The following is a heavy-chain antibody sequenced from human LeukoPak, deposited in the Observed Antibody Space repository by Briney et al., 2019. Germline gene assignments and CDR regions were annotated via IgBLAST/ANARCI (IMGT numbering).Heavy chain of an antibody. Sequence: PGGSLRLSCAASGFTFSNYGMSWVRQAPGKGLEWVSIISNSGGSTYYADSVKGRFTISRDNSKNTLYLQMNSLRAEDTAVYYCARDGQLDALDIWGQGTMVTVSS. CDR1: GFTFSNYG. CDR2: ISNSGGST. D-gene: IGHD2-2*01. J-gene: IGHJ3*02. V-gene: IGHV3-23*01. CDR3: ARDGQLDALDI.